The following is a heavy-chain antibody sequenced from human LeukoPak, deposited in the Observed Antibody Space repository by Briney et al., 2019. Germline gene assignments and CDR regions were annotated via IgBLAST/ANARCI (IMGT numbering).Heavy chain of an antibody. CDR1: GFSFDDYA. CDR3: AKGWLRGPFDY. D-gene: IGHD5-12*01. CDR2: ISRNSYNI. Sequence: GGSLRLSCEASGFSFDDYAMLWVRQAPGKGLEWVAGISRNSYNIAYGDSVKGRFTISRDNAKNSLYLQMNSLRAEDTALYYCAKGWLRGPFDYWGQGTLVTVSS. J-gene: IGHJ4*02. V-gene: IGHV3-9*01.